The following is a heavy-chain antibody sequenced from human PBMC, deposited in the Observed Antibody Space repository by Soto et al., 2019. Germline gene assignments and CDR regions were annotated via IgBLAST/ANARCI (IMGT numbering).Heavy chain of an antibody. CDR3: ARGGPGGSGSSDTYYYYYYGMDV. D-gene: IGHD3-10*01. CDR1: GGTFSSYA. CDR2: IIPIFGTA. J-gene: IGHJ6*02. V-gene: IGHV1-69*13. Sequence: GASVKVSCKASGGTFSSYAISWVRQAPGQGLEWMGGIIPIFGTANYAQKFQGRVTITADESTSTAYMELSSLRSEDTAVYYCARGGPGGSGSSDTYYYYYYGMDVWGQGTTVTVSS.